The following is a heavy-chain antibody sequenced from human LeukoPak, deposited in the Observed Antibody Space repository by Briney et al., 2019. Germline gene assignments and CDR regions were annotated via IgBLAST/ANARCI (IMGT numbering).Heavy chain of an antibody. Sequence: GGSLRLSCAASGFTFSSYSMNWVRQAPGKGLVWVSRISSDGSSTTYADSVKGRFTISRDNAKNTVYLQMNSLRAEDTAVYYCATIVVVPAAMNYWGQGTLVTVSS. CDR2: ISSDGSST. D-gene: IGHD2-2*01. V-gene: IGHV3-74*01. CDR3: ATIVVVPAAMNY. J-gene: IGHJ4*02. CDR1: GFTFSSYS.